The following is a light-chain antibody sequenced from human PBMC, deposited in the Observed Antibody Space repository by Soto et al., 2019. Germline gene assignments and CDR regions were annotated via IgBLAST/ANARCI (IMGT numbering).Light chain of an antibody. J-gene: IGLJ1*01. Sequence: QSALTQPASVSGSPGQSITISCAGTSSDVGGYNYVSWYQQHPGKAPKLMIYDVSNRPSGVSNRFPGSKSGNTASLTISGLQAEDEADYYCTSYTSSSTPYVFGGGTKLTVL. CDR1: SSDVGGYNY. CDR2: DVS. CDR3: TSYTSSSTPYV. V-gene: IGLV2-14*01.